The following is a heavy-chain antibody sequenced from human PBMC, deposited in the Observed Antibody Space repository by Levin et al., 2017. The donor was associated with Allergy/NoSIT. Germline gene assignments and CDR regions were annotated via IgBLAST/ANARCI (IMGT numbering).Heavy chain of an antibody. D-gene: IGHD6-19*01. CDR3: AKDSIAVAGTNDY. Sequence: GESLKISCAASGFTFSSYAMTWVRQAPGKGLEWVSAISGSGGSTYYADSVKGRFTISRDNSKNTLYLQMNSLRAEDTAVYYCAKDSIAVAGTNDYWGQGTLVTVSS. CDR1: GFTFSSYA. V-gene: IGHV3-23*01. J-gene: IGHJ4*02. CDR2: ISGSGGST.